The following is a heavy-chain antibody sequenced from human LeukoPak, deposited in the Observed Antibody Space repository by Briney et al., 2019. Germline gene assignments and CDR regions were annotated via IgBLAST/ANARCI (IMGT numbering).Heavy chain of an antibody. CDR3: ARSLNYDILTGYPRGGLFDP. V-gene: IGHV4-34*01. D-gene: IGHD3-9*01. CDR1: GGSFSGYY. Sequence: PSETLSLTCAVYGGSFSGYYCSWIRQPPGKGLEWIGEINHSGSTNYNPSLKSRVTISVDTSKNQFSLKLSSVTAADTAVYYCARSLNYDILTGYPRGGLFDPWGQGTLVTVSS. CDR2: INHSGST. J-gene: IGHJ5*02.